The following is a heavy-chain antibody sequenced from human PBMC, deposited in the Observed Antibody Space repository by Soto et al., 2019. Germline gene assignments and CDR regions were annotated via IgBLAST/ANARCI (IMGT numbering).Heavy chain of an antibody. CDR1: GDSIITNTFS. J-gene: IGHJ3*01. V-gene: IGHV4-39*01. Sequence: PSETLSLTCTVSGDSIITNTFSWAWIRQSPGKGLEWIGYIYYTGNTYSTPSLKSRLTMSVDTSKNQFSLTLRSVTATDTAVYFCARHGLNGDGSVNAFYGWGQGKLVTRSS. CDR2: IYYTGNT. CDR3: ARHGLNGDGSVNAFYG. D-gene: IGHD2-21*01.